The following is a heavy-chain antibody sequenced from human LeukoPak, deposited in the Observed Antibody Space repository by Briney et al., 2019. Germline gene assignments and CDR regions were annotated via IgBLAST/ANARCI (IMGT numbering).Heavy chain of an antibody. V-gene: IGHV4-34*01. CDR1: GGPFSGYY. J-gene: IGHJ4*02. CDR2: INHSGST. D-gene: IGHD6-19*01. Sequence: SSETLSLTCAVYGGPFSGYYWSWIRQPPGKGLEWIGEINHSGSTIYNPSLKSRVTISVDTSKNQFSLKLSSVTAADTAVYYCARGDSSGWYLDYWGQGTLVTVSS. CDR3: ARGDSSGWYLDY.